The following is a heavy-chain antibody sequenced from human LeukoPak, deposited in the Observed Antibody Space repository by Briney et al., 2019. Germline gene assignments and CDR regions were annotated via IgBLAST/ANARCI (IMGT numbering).Heavy chain of an antibody. Sequence: PGGSLRLSCAAPGFTFRGIAMSWVRQTLERGLEWVSTISGGGGGTYYADSVKGRCTISRDDSKNTLYLQMNSLRADDTAVYYCAKDLGRYRNNFFDYWGQGNLVTVSS. V-gene: IGHV3-23*01. J-gene: IGHJ4*02. CDR2: ISGGGGGT. CDR3: AKDLGRYRNNFFDY. CDR1: GFTFRGIA. D-gene: IGHD1-26*01.